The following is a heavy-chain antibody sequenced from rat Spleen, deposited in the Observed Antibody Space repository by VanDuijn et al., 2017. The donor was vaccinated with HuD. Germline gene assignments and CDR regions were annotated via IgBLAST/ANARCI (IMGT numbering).Heavy chain of an antibody. CDR1: GFTFSNYD. CDR2: ISYDGSST. D-gene: IGHD5-1*01. CDR3: TIINWVFDY. J-gene: IGHJ2*01. V-gene: IGHV5-20*01. Sequence: EVQLVESGGGLVQPGRSMKLSCAASGFTFSNYDMAWVRQAPTKGQEWVASISYDGSSTYYRDSVKGRFTISRDNAKSTLYLQMDSLRSEDTATYYCTIINWVFDYWGQGVMVTVSS.